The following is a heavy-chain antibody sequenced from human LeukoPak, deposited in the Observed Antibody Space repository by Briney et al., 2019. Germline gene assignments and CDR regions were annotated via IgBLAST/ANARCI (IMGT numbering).Heavy chain of an antibody. CDR2: INSDGSST. CDR3: AKDFLAYCSSTSCSSDAFDI. J-gene: IGHJ3*02. CDR1: GFTFSSYW. Sequence: GGSLRLSCAASGFTFSSYWMHWVRQAPGKGLVWVSRINSDGSSTNYADSVKGRFTISRDNAKNTLYLQMNSLRAEDTAVYYCAKDFLAYCSSTSCSSDAFDIWGQGTMVTVSS. V-gene: IGHV3-74*01. D-gene: IGHD2-2*01.